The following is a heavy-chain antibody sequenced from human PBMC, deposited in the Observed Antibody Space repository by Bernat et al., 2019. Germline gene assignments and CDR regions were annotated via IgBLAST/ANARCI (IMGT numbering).Heavy chain of an antibody. CDR1: GGSISSSSYY. CDR2: IYYSGST. D-gene: IGHD3-22*01. J-gene: IGHJ6*02. V-gene: IGHV4-39*01. CDR3: ARQSKIVVVTYYYYGMDV. Sequence: QLQLQESGPGLVKPSETLSLTCTVSGGSISSSSYYWGWIRQPPWKGLEWIGSIYYSGSTYYNPSLKSRVTISVDTSKNQFSLKLSSVTDADTAVYYCARQSKIVVVTYYYYGMDVWGQGTTVTVSS.